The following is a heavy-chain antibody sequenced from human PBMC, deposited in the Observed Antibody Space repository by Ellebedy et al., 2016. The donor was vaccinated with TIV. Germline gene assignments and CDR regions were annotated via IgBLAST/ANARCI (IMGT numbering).Heavy chain of an antibody. CDR3: AKDRHNYAPFEY. J-gene: IGHJ4*02. CDR1: GFNFSRYG. V-gene: IGHV3-30*18. D-gene: IGHD5-24*01. Sequence: GESLKISCAASGFNFSRYGMPWVRQAPGKGLEWLAVISFDGTNKYYGDSVKGRFTISRDNSKNTLDLQMNSLRTEDTAVYFCAKDRHNYAPFEYWGQGILVTGSS. CDR2: ISFDGTNK.